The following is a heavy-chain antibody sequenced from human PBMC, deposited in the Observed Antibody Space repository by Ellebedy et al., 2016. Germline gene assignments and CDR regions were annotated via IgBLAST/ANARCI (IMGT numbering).Heavy chain of an antibody. D-gene: IGHD1-26*01. J-gene: IGHJ4*02. CDR1: GYTFTSYY. V-gene: IGHV1-46*04. Sequence: ASVTVSCKASGYTFTSYYMHWVRQAPGQGLEWMGIINPSGGSTSYAQKLQGRVTMTRDTSTSTVYMELSSLRSEDTAVYYCARDSGSYLFNYWGQGTLVTVSS. CDR2: INPSGGST. CDR3: ARDSGSYLFNY.